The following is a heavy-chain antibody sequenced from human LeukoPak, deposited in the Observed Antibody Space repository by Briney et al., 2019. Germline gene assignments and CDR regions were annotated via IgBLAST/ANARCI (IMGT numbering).Heavy chain of an antibody. Sequence: PGGSLRLSCAASGFTFSSYGMHWVRQAPGKGLEWVAVIWYDGSNKYYADSVKGRFTISRDNSKNTLYLQMNSLRAEDTAVYYCARDDDQSSSWFDAFDIWGQGTMVTVSS. CDR2: IWYDGSNK. CDR3: ARDDDQSSSWFDAFDI. CDR1: GFTFSSYG. V-gene: IGHV3-33*01. D-gene: IGHD6-13*01. J-gene: IGHJ3*02.